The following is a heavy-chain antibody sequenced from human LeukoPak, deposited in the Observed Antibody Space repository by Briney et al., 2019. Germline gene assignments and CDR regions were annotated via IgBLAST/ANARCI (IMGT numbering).Heavy chain of an antibody. D-gene: IGHD6-19*01. J-gene: IGHJ5*02. CDR3: ARVKAVAGTWFDP. CDR2: INPNSGGT. Sequence: GASVKVSCKASGYTFTGYYMHWVRQAPGQGLEWMGWINPNSGGTNYAQKFQGRVTMTRDTSISTAYMELSRLRSDDTAMYYCARVKAVAGTWFDPWGQGTLVTVSS. CDR1: GYTFTGYY. V-gene: IGHV1-2*02.